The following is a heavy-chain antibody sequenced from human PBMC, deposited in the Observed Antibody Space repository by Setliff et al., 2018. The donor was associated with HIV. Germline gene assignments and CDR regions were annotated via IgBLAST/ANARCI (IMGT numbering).Heavy chain of an antibody. CDR1: GYTFTGYY. V-gene: IGHV1-69*05. Sequence: SVKVSCKASGYTFTGYYMHWVRQAPGQGLEWMGGIIPIFGTTNYAQKFQGRVTFTTDESTTTAYMELSSLRSEDTALYYCAGSSLTGYYKFGADYWGQGTLVSVSS. J-gene: IGHJ4*01. D-gene: IGHD3-9*01. CDR2: IIPIFGTT. CDR3: AGSSLTGYYKFGADY.